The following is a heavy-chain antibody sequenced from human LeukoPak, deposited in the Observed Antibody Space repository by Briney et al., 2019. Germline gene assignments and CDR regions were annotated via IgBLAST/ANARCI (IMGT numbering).Heavy chain of an antibody. CDR1: GFTFSSYE. Sequence: GGSPRLSCAASGFTFSSYEMNWVRQAPGKGLEWVSYISSSGSIKKYADSVKGRFTISRDNAKNSLYVQMNSLTAEDTAVYYCAKASVAVAGRYYFDYWGQGTLVTVSS. V-gene: IGHV3-48*03. CDR3: AKASVAVAGRYYFDY. CDR2: ISSSGSIK. D-gene: IGHD6-19*01. J-gene: IGHJ4*02.